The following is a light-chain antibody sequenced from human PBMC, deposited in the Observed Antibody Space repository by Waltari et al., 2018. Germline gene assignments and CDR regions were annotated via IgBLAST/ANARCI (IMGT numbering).Light chain of an antibody. V-gene: IGKV2-28*01. CDR3: MQALQTPRT. J-gene: IGKJ2*01. Sequence: EIVVTQSPLSLPVTPGEPASISCRSSQSLLHSNGYNYLDWYLQKPGQSPQLLIYLVSTRVSGVPDRFSGSGSGTDFTLKINRVEAEDVGVYYCMQALQTPRTFGQGTKPEIK. CDR1: QSLLHSNGYNY. CDR2: LVS.